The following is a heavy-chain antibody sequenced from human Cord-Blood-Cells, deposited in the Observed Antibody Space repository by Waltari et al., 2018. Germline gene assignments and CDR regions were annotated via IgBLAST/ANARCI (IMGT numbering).Heavy chain of an antibody. CDR2: ISYDGSNK. CDR1: AFTFSSSA. V-gene: IGHV3-30*04. J-gene: IGHJ4*02. D-gene: IGHD3-9*01. Sequence: QVQLVESGGGVVQPGRSLRLSCAASAFTFSSSAMYWVLQAPGKGLEWVAVISYDGSNKYYADSVKGRFTISRDNSKNTLYLQMNSLRAEDTAVYYCARADILTGYLFDYWGQGTLVTVSS. CDR3: ARADILTGYLFDY.